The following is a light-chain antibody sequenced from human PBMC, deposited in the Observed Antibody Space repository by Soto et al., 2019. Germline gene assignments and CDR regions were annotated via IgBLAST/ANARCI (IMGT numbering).Light chain of an antibody. J-gene: IGLJ2*01. CDR1: SSNIGAGYD. V-gene: IGLV1-40*01. Sequence: QSVLTQPPSVCGAPGQRVTISCNGSSSNIGAGYDVHWYQQLPGTAPKLLIYGNSNRPSGVPDRFSGSKSGTSASLAITGLQAEDEADYYCQSYDSSLSGSVVFGGGTKLTVL. CDR2: GNS. CDR3: QSYDSSLSGSVV.